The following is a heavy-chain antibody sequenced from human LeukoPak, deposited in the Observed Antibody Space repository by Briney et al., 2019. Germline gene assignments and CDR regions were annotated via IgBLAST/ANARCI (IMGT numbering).Heavy chain of an antibody. CDR1: GGSISSSSYY. CDR3: ARVGRENDFWSGYYNYYYYYMDV. Sequence: SETLSLTCTVSGGSISSSSYYWGWIRQPPGKGLEWIGSIYYSGSAYYNPSLKSRVTISVDTSKNQFSLKLSSVTAADTAVYYCARVGRENDFWSGYYNYYYYYMDVWGKGTTVTVSS. D-gene: IGHD3-3*01. V-gene: IGHV4-39*07. CDR2: IYYSGSA. J-gene: IGHJ6*03.